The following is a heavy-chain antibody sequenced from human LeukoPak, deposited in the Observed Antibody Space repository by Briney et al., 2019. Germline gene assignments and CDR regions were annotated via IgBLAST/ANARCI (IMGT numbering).Heavy chain of an antibody. D-gene: IGHD5-24*01. J-gene: IGHJ6*03. V-gene: IGHV1/OR15-2*03. Sequence: RASVKVSCKASGYTFTGYYMHWVRQAPGQGLEWVGWVTAFNENTHYSRKFQGRVTMTRDTSTSTAYMELRSLRSDDTAVYYCARNTYGYKFSMDVWGKGTTVTVSS. CDR1: GYTFTGYY. CDR2: VTAFNENT. CDR3: ARNTYGYKFSMDV.